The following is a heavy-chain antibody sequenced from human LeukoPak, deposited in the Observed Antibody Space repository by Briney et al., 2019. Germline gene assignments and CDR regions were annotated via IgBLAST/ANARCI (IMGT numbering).Heavy chain of an antibody. CDR3: ARDAFEYSSSTACDY. J-gene: IGHJ4*02. D-gene: IGHD6-6*01. V-gene: IGHV1-18*01. Sequence: ASVKVSCKASGYIFTSYGISWVRQAPGQGLEWMGWISAYNGNTNYAQKLQGRVTMTTDTSTSTAYMELRSLRSDDTAVYYCARDAFEYSSSTACDYWGQGTLVTVSS. CDR1: GYIFTSYG. CDR2: ISAYNGNT.